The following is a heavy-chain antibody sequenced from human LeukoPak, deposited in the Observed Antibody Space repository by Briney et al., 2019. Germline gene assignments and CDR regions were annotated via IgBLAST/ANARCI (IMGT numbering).Heavy chain of an antibody. D-gene: IGHD7-27*01. CDR1: GFTFSSYA. J-gene: IGHJ6*03. V-gene: IGHV3-23*01. CDR2: ISGSGGST. Sequence: GGSLRLSCAASGFTFSSYAMSWVRQAPGKGLEWVSAISGSGGSTYYADSVKGRFTISRDNSKNTLYLQMNILRAEDTAVYYCAKDNWGFYYYYYMDVWGKGTTVTVSS. CDR3: AKDNWGFYYYYYMDV.